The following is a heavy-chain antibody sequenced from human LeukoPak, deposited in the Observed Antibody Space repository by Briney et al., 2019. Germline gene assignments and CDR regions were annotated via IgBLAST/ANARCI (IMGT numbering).Heavy chain of an antibody. CDR3: ASYLVVVPD. J-gene: IGHJ4*02. D-gene: IGHD2-2*01. Sequence: GGSLRLSCAASGFTFSSYSMNWVRRAPGKGLEWVSYISSSSSTIYYADSVKGRFTISRDNAKNSLYLQMNSLRAEDTAVYYCASYLVVVPDWGQGTLVTVSS. CDR1: GFTFSSYS. V-gene: IGHV3-48*01. CDR2: ISSSSSTI.